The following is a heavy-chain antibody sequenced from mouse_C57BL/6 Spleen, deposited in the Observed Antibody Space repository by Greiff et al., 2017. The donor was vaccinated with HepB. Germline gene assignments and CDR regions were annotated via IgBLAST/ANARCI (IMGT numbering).Heavy chain of an antibody. CDR3: TRTNYGSPDWYFDV. D-gene: IGHD1-1*01. CDR2: IDPENGDT. V-gene: IGHV14-4*01. Sequence: EVQLQQSGAELVRPGASVKLSCTASGFNIKDDYMHWVKQRPEQGLEWIGWIDPENGDTEYASKFQGKATITADTSSNTAYLQLSSLTSEDTAVYYCTRTNYGSPDWYFDVWGTGTTVTVSS. CDR1: GFNIKDDY. J-gene: IGHJ1*03.